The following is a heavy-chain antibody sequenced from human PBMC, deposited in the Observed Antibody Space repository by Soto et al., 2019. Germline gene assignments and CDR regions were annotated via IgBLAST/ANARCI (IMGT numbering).Heavy chain of an antibody. D-gene: IGHD1-1*01. V-gene: IGHV4-34*01. Sequence: SETLSLTGAVYGGSFSGYYWSWIRQPPGKGLEWIGEINHSGSTNYNPSLKSRVTISVDTSKNQFSLKLSSVTAADTAVYYCARGSMFSASQRRYNWNDGVVSRPYYYGMDVWGQGTTVTVSS. CDR3: ARGSMFSASQRRYNWNDGVVSRPYYYGMDV. CDR1: GGSFSGYY. J-gene: IGHJ6*02. CDR2: INHSGST.